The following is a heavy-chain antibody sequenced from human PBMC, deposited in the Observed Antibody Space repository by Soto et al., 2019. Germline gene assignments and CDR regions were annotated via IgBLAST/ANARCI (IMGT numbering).Heavy chain of an antibody. V-gene: IGHV3-15*01. CDR3: TTDYYDSSGYYYYYGMDV. CDR2: IKSKTDGGTT. Sequence: GGSLRLSCAASGFTFSNAWMSWVRQAPGKGLEWVGRIKSKTDGGTTDYAAPVKGRFTISRDDSKNTLYLQMNSLKTEDTAMYYCTTDYYDSSGYYYYYGMDVWGPGTTVTVSS. D-gene: IGHD3-22*01. CDR1: GFTFSNAW. J-gene: IGHJ6*02.